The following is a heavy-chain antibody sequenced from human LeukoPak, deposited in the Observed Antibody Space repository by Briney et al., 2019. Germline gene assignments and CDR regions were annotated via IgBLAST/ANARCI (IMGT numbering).Heavy chain of an antibody. CDR1: GGSISSYY. CDR2: IYYSGST. Sequence: PSETLSLTCTVSGGSISSYYWSWIRQPPGKGLEWIGYIYYSGSTNYNPSLKGRVTISVDTSKNQFSLKLSSMTAADTAVYYCARRVYYYDSSGYNDAFDIWGQGTMVTVSS. D-gene: IGHD3-22*01. CDR3: ARRVYYYDSSGYNDAFDI. V-gene: IGHV4-59*08. J-gene: IGHJ3*02.